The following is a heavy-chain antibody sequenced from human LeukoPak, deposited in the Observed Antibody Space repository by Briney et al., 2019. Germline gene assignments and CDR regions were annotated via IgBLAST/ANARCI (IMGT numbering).Heavy chain of an antibody. CDR1: GFSLSTTRVG. CDR2: LHCSYDK. J-gene: IGHJ1*01. D-gene: IGHD6-6*01. Sequence: ETGPTLVNPTQTLTLTCTFSGFSLSTTRVGVGWIRQPPGKVLEWLALLHCSYDKRYSPSLKSRLTITKDTSKNQVVLTMTNMDPVDTATYYCAHRGASSSSGWFAEYFQHWGQGTLVTVSS. V-gene: IGHV2-5*01. CDR3: AHRGASSSSGWFAEYFQH.